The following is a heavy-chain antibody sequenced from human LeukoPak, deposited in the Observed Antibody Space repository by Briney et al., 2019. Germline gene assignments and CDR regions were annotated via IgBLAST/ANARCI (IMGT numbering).Heavy chain of an antibody. Sequence: SETLSLTCTVSGGSISSGSYYWSWIRQPAGKGPEWIGRIYTSGSTNYNPSLKSRVTISVDTSKNQFSLKLSSVTAADTAVYYCARASRTSFDYWGQGTLVTVSS. CDR3: ARASRTSFDY. D-gene: IGHD2-2*01. CDR1: GGSISSGSYY. J-gene: IGHJ4*02. CDR2: IYTSGST. V-gene: IGHV4-61*02.